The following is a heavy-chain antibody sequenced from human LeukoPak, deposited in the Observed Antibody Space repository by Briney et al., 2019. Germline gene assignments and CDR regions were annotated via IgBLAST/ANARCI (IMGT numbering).Heavy chain of an antibody. V-gene: IGHV1-69*04. D-gene: IGHD6-19*01. CDR2: IIPVLGVA. CDR3: AREQTVANYFDY. CDR1: GGTPSRDV. J-gene: IGHJ4*02. Sequence: HGASVKVSCKASGGTPSRDVISCVRQAPGQGLEWMGRIIPVLGVANYAQNFQGRVTITADKSTSTAYMELSSLRYEDTAVYYCAREQTVANYFDYWGQGTLVTVSS.